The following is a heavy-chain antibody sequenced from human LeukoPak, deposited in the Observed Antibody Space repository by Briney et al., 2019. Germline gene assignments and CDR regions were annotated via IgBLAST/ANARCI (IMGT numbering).Heavy chain of an antibody. CDR1: GGTFSSYA. V-gene: IGHV1-69*05. CDR3: ARAGGFGVAVYYMDV. CDR2: IIPIFGTA. J-gene: IGHJ6*03. Sequence: GASVKVSCKASGGTFSSYAISWVRQAPGQGLEWMGGIIPIFGTANYAQKFQGRVTITTDESTSTAYMELSSLGSEDTAVYYCARAGGFGVAVYYMDVWGKGTTVTVSS. D-gene: IGHD3-3*01.